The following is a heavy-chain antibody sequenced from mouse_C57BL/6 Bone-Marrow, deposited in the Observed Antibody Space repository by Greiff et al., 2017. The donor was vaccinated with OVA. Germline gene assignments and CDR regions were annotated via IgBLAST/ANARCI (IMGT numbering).Heavy chain of an antibody. CDR3: ARIYYYGSSYFDY. CDR2: IYPGDGDT. V-gene: IGHV1-82*01. D-gene: IGHD1-1*01. J-gene: IGHJ2*01. CDR1: GYAFSSSW. Sequence: VHLVESGPELVKPGASVKISCKASGYAFSSSWMNWVKQRPGKGLEWIGRIYPGDGDTNYNGKFKGKATLTADKSSSTAYMQLSSLTSEDSAVYFCARIYYYGSSYFDYWGQGTTLTVSS.